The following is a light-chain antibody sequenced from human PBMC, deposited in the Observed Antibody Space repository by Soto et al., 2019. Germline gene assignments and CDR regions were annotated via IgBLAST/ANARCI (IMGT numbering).Light chain of an antibody. Sequence: DIQMTQSPYTLSASAGDRVTITCRASQSISSRLAWYQEKPGKAPRLLIYEASTLESGVPSRFSGSGFGTDFTLNIRGLQPEDFATYYCQQYDTDSRMWTFGQGTKVEIK. V-gene: IGKV1-5*03. CDR1: QSISSR. J-gene: IGKJ1*01. CDR2: EAS. CDR3: QQYDTDSRMWT.